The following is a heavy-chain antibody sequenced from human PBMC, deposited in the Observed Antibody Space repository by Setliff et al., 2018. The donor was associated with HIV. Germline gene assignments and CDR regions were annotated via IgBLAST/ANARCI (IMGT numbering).Heavy chain of an antibody. CDR2: ITDDGSRK. Sequence: SLRLSCAASGFTFSSYAIHWVRQAPGKGLEWVSIITDDGSRKLYADSVKGRFTTSRDNSKNTLFLQMNSLRIEDTAVYFCARATYGMDVWGQGTTVTVSS. CDR3: ARATYGMDV. J-gene: IGHJ6*02. D-gene: IGHD1-1*01. V-gene: IGHV3-30*03. CDR1: GFTFSSYA.